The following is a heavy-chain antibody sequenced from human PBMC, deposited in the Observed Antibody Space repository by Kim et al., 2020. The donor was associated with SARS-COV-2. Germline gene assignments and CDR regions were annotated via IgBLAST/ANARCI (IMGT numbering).Heavy chain of an antibody. V-gene: IGHV3-74*01. CDR2: IYSDGTGT. Sequence: GGSLRLSCAASGFTYYWMHWVRQAPGKGLVWVSHIYSDGTGTNYAVSVKGRSTFSRDNAKNTFDLQMNGLRLEDTAVYVFVRDRGVNWFDPSGQGTLDIV. CDR1: GFTYYW. CDR3: VRDRGVNWFDP. J-gene: IGHJ5*02. D-gene: IGHD3-10*01.